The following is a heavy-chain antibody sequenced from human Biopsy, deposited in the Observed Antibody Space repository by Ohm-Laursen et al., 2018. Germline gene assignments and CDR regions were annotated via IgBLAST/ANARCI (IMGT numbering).Heavy chain of an antibody. D-gene: IGHD2-8*01. CDR1: GYTFSSYG. V-gene: IGHV1-2*02. CDR2: INCKTGAT. J-gene: IGHJ4*02. Sequence: ASVKVSCKASGYTFSSYGINWVRQAPGQGLEWLGYINCKTGATNYAQKFQGTVTMTRDTSISTAYLALGSLRSADTAIYYCARDPLNGHKHFDYWGQGSLVTVSS. CDR3: ARDPLNGHKHFDY.